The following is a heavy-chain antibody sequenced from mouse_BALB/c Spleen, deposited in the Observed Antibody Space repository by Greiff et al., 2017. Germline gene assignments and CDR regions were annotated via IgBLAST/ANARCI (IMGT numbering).Heavy chain of an antibody. Sequence: EVMLVESGGGLVKPGGSLKLSCAASGFAFSSYDMSWVRQTPEKRLEWVAYISSGGGSTYYPDTVKGRFTISRDNAKNTLYLQMSSLKSEDTAMYYCARHESPSMITTRAMDYWGQGTSVTVSS. CDR1: GFAFSSYD. CDR2: ISSGGGST. D-gene: IGHD2-4*01. CDR3: ARHESPSMITTRAMDY. V-gene: IGHV5-12-1*01. J-gene: IGHJ4*01.